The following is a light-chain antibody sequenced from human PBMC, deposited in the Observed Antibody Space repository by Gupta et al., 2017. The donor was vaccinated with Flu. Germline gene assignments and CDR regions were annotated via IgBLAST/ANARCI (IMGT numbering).Light chain of an antibody. V-gene: IGLV2-14*01. Sequence: QSALTPPASVSRSPGQSITISCTGTSSDIGAYNFVSWYQQYPGKAPKLMIYEVSSRPSGVSNRFSGSKSGKTASLTISGLQAEDEADYYCSSYTTSSTRVFGGGTKLTVL. CDR1: SSDIGAYNF. CDR2: EVS. CDR3: SSYTTSSTRV. J-gene: IGLJ3*02.